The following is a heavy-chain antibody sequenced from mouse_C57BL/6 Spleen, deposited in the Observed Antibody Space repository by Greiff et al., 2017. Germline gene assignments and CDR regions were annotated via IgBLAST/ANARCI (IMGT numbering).Heavy chain of an antibody. CDR2: ISDGGSYT. Sequence: EVKLMESGGGLVKPGGSLKLSCAASGFTFSSYAMSWVRQTPEKRLEWVATISDGGSYTYYPDNVKGRFTISRDNAKNNLYLQMSHLKSEDTAMYYCARGGIQFAYWGQGTLVTVSA. CDR1: GFTFSSYA. CDR3: ARGGIQFAY. V-gene: IGHV5-4*03. J-gene: IGHJ3*01.